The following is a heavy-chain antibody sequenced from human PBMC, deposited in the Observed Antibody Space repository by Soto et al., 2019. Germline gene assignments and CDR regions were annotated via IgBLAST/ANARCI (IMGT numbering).Heavy chain of an antibody. CDR2: ISSDSRTI. CDR1: GFSLSDYA. D-gene: IGHD3-3*01. Sequence: EVQLVESGGDLVQPGGSLRLSCAASGFSLSDYAVNWVRQAPGKGLEWVSFISSDSRTIYYGDSVKGRFTVSRDNARNSVSLQMDSLRDEDTAVYYCARKKLVEWFFINVDVYDMDVWGQGTPVTVSS. CDR3: ARKKLVEWFFINVDVYDMDV. V-gene: IGHV3-48*02. J-gene: IGHJ6*02.